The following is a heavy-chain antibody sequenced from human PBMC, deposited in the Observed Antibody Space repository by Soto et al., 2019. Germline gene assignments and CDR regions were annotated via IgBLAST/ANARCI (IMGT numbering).Heavy chain of an antibody. CDR1: GYIFIDYW. CDR2: VYPRDSDT. V-gene: IGHV5-51*01. J-gene: IGHJ4*02. CDR3: ARPPLPGYSIHFNS. Sequence: GESLKISCMASGYIFIDYWIGWVRQMPGKGLEWMGIVYPRDSDTRYSPSFQGQVTISADWSTGTAFLQWRSLKASDTALYYCARPPLPGYSIHFNSWGQGTLVTVSS. D-gene: IGHD2-15*01.